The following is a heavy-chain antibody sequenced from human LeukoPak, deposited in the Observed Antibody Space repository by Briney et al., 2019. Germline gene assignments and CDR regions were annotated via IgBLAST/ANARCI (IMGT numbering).Heavy chain of an antibody. CDR3: ASPPPPANYYDSSGYTE. D-gene: IGHD3-22*01. Sequence: GGSLRLSCAASGLTFSSYEMNWVRQAPGKGLEWVSYISSSGSTIYYADSVKGRFTISRDNAKNSLYLQMNSLRAEDTAVYYCASPPPPANYYDSSGYTEWGQVTLVTVSS. CDR2: ISSSGSTI. J-gene: IGHJ4*02. V-gene: IGHV3-48*03. CDR1: GLTFSSYE.